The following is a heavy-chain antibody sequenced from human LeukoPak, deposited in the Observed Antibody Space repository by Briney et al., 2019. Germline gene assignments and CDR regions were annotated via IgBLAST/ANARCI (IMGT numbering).Heavy chain of an antibody. J-gene: IGHJ4*02. CDR2: LYSGGTT. V-gene: IGHV3-53*01. D-gene: IGHD3-10*01. CDR3: ARDGGATLVRGVITFDY. CDR1: GFNFSSYA. Sequence: GGSLRLSCAASGFNFSSYAMSWVRQAPGKGLEWISVLYSGGTTYYADSVEGRFTISRDNSNNTLLLQMNSLRVEDTAVYYCARDGGATLVRGVITFDYWGQGTLVTVSS.